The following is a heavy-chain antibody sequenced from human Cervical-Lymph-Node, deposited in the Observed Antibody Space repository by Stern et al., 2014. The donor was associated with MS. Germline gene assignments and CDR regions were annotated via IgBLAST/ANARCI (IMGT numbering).Heavy chain of an antibody. Sequence: EMQLVGSGAGVKKPGESLKISCKLSGYSFTIYYIAWVRQMPGKGLEWMGGIYPYDSDTTYSPSFQGQVTISADKSIPTSYLQWSSLRASDTAMYYCARHVQGFDYWGQGTLVTVSS. CDR1: GYSFTIYY. CDR2: IYPYDSDT. J-gene: IGHJ4*02. V-gene: IGHV5-51*01. CDR3: ARHVQGFDY.